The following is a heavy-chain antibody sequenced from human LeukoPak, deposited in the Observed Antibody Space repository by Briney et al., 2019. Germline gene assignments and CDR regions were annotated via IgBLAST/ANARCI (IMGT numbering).Heavy chain of an antibody. CDR2: ISSSSSFI. V-gene: IGHV3-21*01. Sequence: PGGSLRLSCAASGFTLMTYSMHWVRQAPGKGLEWVSSISSSSSFIYYAESLKGRFTISRDNAKNSLYLQMNSLRAEDTAVYYCARELGGYYYYYMDVWGKGTTVTISS. J-gene: IGHJ6*03. CDR1: GFTLMTYS. D-gene: IGHD3-16*01. CDR3: ARELGGYYYYYMDV.